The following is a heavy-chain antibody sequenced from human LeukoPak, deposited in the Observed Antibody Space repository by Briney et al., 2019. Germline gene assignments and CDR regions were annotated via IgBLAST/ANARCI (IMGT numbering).Heavy chain of an antibody. Sequence: SETLPLTCTVSGGSISSSSYYWGWIRQPPGKGLEWIGYIYYSGSTNYNPSLKSRVTISVDTSKNQFSLKLTSVTAADTAVYYCARTTEGGYTYGYFYYYYMDVWGKGTTVTISS. D-gene: IGHD5-18*01. CDR2: IYYSGST. CDR1: GGSISSSSYY. V-gene: IGHV4-61*05. J-gene: IGHJ6*03. CDR3: ARTTEGGYTYGYFYYYYMDV.